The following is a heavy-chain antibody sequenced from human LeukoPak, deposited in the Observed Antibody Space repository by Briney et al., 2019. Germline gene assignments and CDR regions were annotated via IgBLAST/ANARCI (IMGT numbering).Heavy chain of an antibody. Sequence: GASVKVSCKTSGYTFTDYYMHWVRQAPGQGLEWMGWINPDSGGTNYAENFQGRVTMTRDTSVSTAYMELSGLRSDDTAVYYCERDRDTISTTDAGGDHFHLWGQGTLVTVSS. D-gene: IGHD1-1*01. CDR2: INPDSGGT. CDR1: GYTFTDYY. V-gene: IGHV1-2*02. CDR3: ERDRDTISTTDAGGDHFHL. J-gene: IGHJ4*02.